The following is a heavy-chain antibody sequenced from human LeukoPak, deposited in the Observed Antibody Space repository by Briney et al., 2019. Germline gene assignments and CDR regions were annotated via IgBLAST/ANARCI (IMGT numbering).Heavy chain of an antibody. D-gene: IGHD3-10*01. CDR1: GYTFTDYY. CDR3: AREEQDGSGSYYSLPHDY. Sequence: GASVKVSCKASGYTFTDYYMHWVRQAPGQGLEWMGWINPNSGDTNYAQKFQGRVTMTRDTSISTAYMELSRLRSNDTAVYYCAREEQDGSGSYYSLPHDYRGQGTLVTVSS. J-gene: IGHJ4*02. V-gene: IGHV1-2*02. CDR2: INPNSGDT.